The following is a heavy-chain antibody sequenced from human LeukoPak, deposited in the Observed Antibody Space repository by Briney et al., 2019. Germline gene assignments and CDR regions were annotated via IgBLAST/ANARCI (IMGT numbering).Heavy chain of an antibody. CDR2: IYYSGST. V-gene: IGHV4-59*11. Sequence: SATLSLTCTVSGGSISSHYWSWIRQPPGKGLEWIGYIYYSGSTNYNPSLKSRVTISVDTSKNQFSLKLSSVTAADTAVYYCARAISSSPDEQWLHVTFFDYWGQGTLVTVSS. CDR1: GGSISSHY. D-gene: IGHD6-19*01. CDR3: ARAISSSPDEQWLHVTFFDY. J-gene: IGHJ4*02.